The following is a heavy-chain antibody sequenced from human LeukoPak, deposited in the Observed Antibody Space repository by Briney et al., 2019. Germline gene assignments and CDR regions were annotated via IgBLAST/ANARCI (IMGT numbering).Heavy chain of an antibody. Sequence: GESLKISCKGSGYIFASYWIGRERQMPGKGLEWMGIIYPGDSDTKYSPSLQGQVTISADKSISTAYLQWSSLKASDTAMYYCARRGYYDTTAFDIWGQGTMVTVSS. CDR2: IYPGDSDT. V-gene: IGHV5-51*01. D-gene: IGHD3-22*01. CDR1: GYIFASYW. J-gene: IGHJ3*02. CDR3: ARRGYYDTTAFDI.